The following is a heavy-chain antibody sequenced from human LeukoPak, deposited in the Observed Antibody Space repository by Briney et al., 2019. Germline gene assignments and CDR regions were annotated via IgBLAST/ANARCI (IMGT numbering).Heavy chain of an antibody. V-gene: IGHV3-23*01. Sequence: PGGSLRLSCAASGFTFSSYAMSWVRQAPGKGLEWVSAISGSGGSTYYADSVKGRFTISRDNSENTLYLQMNSLRAEDTAVYYCAKALDFWSGYQDYWGQGTLVTVSS. J-gene: IGHJ4*02. CDR3: AKALDFWSGYQDY. D-gene: IGHD3-3*01. CDR2: ISGSGGST. CDR1: GFTFSSYA.